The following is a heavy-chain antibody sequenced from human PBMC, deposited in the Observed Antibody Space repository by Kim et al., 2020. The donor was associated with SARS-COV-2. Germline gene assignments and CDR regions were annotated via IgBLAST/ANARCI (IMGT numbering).Heavy chain of an antibody. J-gene: IGHJ3*02. D-gene: IGHD3-22*01. V-gene: IGHV1-69*04. Sequence: SVKVSCKASGGTFSSYAISWVRQAPGQGLEWMGRIIPILGIANYAQKFQGRVTITADKSTSTAYMELSSLRSEDTAVYYCARAPLDYNYYDSSGYPYDAFDIWGQGTMVTVSS. CDR1: GGTFSSYA. CDR2: IIPILGIA. CDR3: ARAPLDYNYYDSSGYPYDAFDI.